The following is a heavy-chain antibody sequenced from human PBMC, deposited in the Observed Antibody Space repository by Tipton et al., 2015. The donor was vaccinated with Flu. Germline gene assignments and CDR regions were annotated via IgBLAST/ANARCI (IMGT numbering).Heavy chain of an antibody. Sequence: TLSLTCTVSGGSLSSFYWSWIRQPAGKGLEWIGRIYTSGSTKYNPSLKSRLSMSVDTSKRQFSLKLTSVTAADTAVYYCARGLGGNNPYWGRGTLVTVSS. CDR2: IYTSGST. V-gene: IGHV4-4*07. J-gene: IGHJ4*02. D-gene: IGHD1-14*01. CDR3: ARGLGGNNPY. CDR1: GGSLSSFY.